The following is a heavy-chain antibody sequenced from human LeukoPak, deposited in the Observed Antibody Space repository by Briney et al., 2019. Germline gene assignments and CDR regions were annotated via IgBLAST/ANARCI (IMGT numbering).Heavy chain of an antibody. Sequence: GSLRLSCAASGFTFSSYEMNWVRQPPGKGLEWIGSIYYSGSTYYNPSLKSRVTISVDTSKNQFSLKLSSVTAADTAVYYCARHSRIAVAGNFDYWGQGTLVTVSS. CDR3: ARHSRIAVAGNFDY. CDR2: IYYSGST. J-gene: IGHJ4*02. D-gene: IGHD6-19*01. V-gene: IGHV4-39*01. CDR1: GFTFSSYE.